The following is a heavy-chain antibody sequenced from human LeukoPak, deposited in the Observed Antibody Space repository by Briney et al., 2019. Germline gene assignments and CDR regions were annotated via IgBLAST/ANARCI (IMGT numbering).Heavy chain of an antibody. CDR3: AGHHPRNTVDF. CDR1: GFTFSSYS. CDR2: INHSGST. Sequence: GSLRLSCAASGFTFSSYSMNWIRQPPGKGLEWIGEINHSGSTNYNPSLKSRVTISLDTSKNQFSLKLTSVTAADTAVYYCAGHHPRNTVDFWGQGTLVTVSS. D-gene: IGHD2/OR15-2a*01. J-gene: IGHJ4*02. V-gene: IGHV4-34*08.